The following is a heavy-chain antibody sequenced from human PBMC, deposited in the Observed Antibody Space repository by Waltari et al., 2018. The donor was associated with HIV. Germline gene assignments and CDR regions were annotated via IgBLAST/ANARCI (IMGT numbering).Heavy chain of an antibody. D-gene: IGHD1-26*01. V-gene: IGHV3-23*01. CDR3: TKLTDSATTD. Sequence: EIQLLESGGGLVQPGGSLRLSCAASGFIFDNHGMSWVRQAPGKGVEWVSAIGGIGATIYYADSVKGRFTVSIDNSKNTLYLQMHSLRVEDTAVYYCTKLTDSATTDWGQGTPVTVSS. CDR2: IGGIGATI. J-gene: IGHJ4*02. CDR1: GFIFDNHG.